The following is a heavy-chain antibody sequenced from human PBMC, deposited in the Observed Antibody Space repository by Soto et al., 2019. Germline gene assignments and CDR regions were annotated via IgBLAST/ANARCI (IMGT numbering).Heavy chain of an antibody. CDR1: GFTFSSYW. V-gene: IGHV3-7*01. J-gene: IGHJ4*02. CDR2: IKQDGSEK. CDR3: ATSRTFDY. Sequence: PGGSLRLSCVVSGFTFSSYWMNWVRQASGKGLEWVANIKQDGSEKYYVDSAKGRFTISRDNAKNSLYLQMNSLSAEDTAIYYCATSRTFDYWSQGTLVTVSS. D-gene: IGHD6-13*01.